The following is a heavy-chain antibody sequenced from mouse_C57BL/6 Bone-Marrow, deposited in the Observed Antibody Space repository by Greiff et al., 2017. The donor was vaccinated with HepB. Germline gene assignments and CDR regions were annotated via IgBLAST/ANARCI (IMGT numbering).Heavy chain of an antibody. CDR2: ISNLAYSI. J-gene: IGHJ1*03. Sequence: EVHLVESGGGLVQPGGSLELSCAASGFTFSDYGMAWVRQVPRKGPEWVAFISNLAYSIYYADTVTGRFTISRENAKNTLYLEMSSLRSEDTAMYYCARKGDYYGSSYWYFDVWGTGTTVTVSS. D-gene: IGHD1-1*01. CDR1: GFTFSDYG. CDR3: ARKGDYYGSSYWYFDV. V-gene: IGHV5-15*01.